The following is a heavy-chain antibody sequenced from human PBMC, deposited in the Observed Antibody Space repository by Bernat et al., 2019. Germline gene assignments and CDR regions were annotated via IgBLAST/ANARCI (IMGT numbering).Heavy chain of an antibody. D-gene: IGHD5-18*01. CDR2: INSDGSST. CDR1: GFTFSSYW. V-gene: IGHV3-74*01. Sequence: EVQLVESGGGLVQPGGSLRLSCAASGFTFSSYWMHWVRQAPGKGLVWVSRINSDGSSTSYADSWKGRFTISRDNAKNTLYLQMNSLRAEDTAGYYCARGGYSYGFEAFDIWGQGTMVTVSS. J-gene: IGHJ3*02. CDR3: ARGGYSYGFEAFDI.